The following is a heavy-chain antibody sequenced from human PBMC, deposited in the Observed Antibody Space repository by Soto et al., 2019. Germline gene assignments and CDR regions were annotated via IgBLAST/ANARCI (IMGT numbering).Heavy chain of an antibody. J-gene: IGHJ5*02. D-gene: IGHD3-22*01. Sequence: SETLSLTCAVSGYSISSGYYWGWLRQPPGKGLEWIGGIYHGGSTYYNPPLNSRVTLSIDMTNNHVSLILNSVTAADTAVYYCARVGPWVPYYYDSSPYTFENWFDPWGQGTLVTVSS. CDR3: ARVGPWVPYYYDSSPYTFENWFDP. CDR2: IYHGGST. CDR1: GYSISSGYY. V-gene: IGHV4-38-2*01.